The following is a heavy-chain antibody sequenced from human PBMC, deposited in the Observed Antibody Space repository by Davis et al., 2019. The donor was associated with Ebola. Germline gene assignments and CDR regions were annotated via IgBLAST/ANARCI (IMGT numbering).Heavy chain of an antibody. J-gene: IGHJ4*02. CDR1: GCSISSSSYY. D-gene: IGHD6-13*01. V-gene: IGHV4-39*01. CDR3: ARHWATAAAWRVIDY. CDR2: IYYSGST. Sequence: SETLSLTCTVSGCSISSSSYYWGWIRHPPGNGLEWIGSIYYSGSTYYNPSLKSRVTISVDTSKNQFSLKLSSVTAADQAVYYCARHWATAAAWRVIDYWGQGTLVTVSS.